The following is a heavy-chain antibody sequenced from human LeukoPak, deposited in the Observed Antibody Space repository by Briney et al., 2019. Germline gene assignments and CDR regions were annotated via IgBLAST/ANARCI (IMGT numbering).Heavy chain of an antibody. CDR1: GFTFSSYA. J-gene: IGHJ4*02. V-gene: IGHV3-30*04. CDR2: ISYDGSNK. CDR3: ARDRDSYGIFDY. D-gene: IGHD5-18*01. Sequence: GGSLRLSCAASGFTFSSYAMHWVRQAPGKGLEWVAVISYDGSNKYYADSVKGRFTISRDNSKNTLYLQMNSLRAEDTAVYYCARDRDSYGIFDYWGQGTLVTVSS.